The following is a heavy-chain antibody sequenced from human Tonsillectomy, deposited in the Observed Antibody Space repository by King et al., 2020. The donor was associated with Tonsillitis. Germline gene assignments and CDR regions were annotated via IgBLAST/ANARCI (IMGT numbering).Heavy chain of an antibody. D-gene: IGHD6-19*01. CDR3: ARDLSRGGWSPLGY. CDR2: IYSSGTT. J-gene: IGHJ4*02. V-gene: IGHV4-61*02. CDR1: GDSISSDSYS. Sequence: QLQESGPRLVKPSQPLSLTCTVSGDSISSDSYSWSWIRRPAGEGLEWIGRIYSSGTTVYNPSLDSRVTMSVDTSKNQFSLKLSSVTAADTAVYYCARDLSRGGWSPLGYWGQGTLVTVSS.